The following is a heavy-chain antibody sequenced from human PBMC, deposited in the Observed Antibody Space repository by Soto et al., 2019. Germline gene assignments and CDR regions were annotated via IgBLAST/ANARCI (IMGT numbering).Heavy chain of an antibody. D-gene: IGHD3-16*01. V-gene: IGHV3-23*01. CDR2: ISATGGGT. Sequence: PGGSLRLSWGASGFKFSNYAMSGGREAPGKGLEWVSLISATGGGTYYADSVKGRFTISRDKPHNTRYLQVHSLTAEDTAVYYCAKDRRAGGNSAFYFDFWGQGAQVTVSS. CDR1: GFKFSNYA. J-gene: IGHJ4*02. CDR3: AKDRRAGGNSAFYFDF.